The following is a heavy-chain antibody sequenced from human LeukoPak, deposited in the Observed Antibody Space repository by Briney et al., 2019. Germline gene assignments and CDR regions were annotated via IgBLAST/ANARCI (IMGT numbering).Heavy chain of an antibody. J-gene: IGHJ2*01. V-gene: IGHV4-34*01. CDR2: INHGGST. D-gene: IGHD3-16*02. Sequence: SETLSLTCAVYGGSFSGYSWTWIRQPPGKGLEWIGEINHGGSTNYNPSLKSRVTISVDTSMNQFSLKLSSVTAADTAVYYCARDYYDYVWGSFRDPYWYFDLWGRGTLVTVSS. CDR3: ARDYYDYVWGSFRDPYWYFDL. CDR1: GGSFSGYS.